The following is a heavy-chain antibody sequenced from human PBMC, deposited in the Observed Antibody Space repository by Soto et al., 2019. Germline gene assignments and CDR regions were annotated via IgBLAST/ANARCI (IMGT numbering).Heavy chain of an antibody. J-gene: IGHJ2*01. V-gene: IGHV4-31*03. D-gene: IGHD3-10*01. CDR3: ARDKGAQFDWYFDL. Sequence: QVQLQESGPGLVQPSQTLSLTCSVSSDYIHGGSYSWIWIRQFPGKVMEWIGYTSYSGTTNYNPSLNSRATISVDTSTNTFSLNLTSVTDADTAVYDCARDKGAQFDWYFDLGGRGTLVTVS. CDR1: SDYIHGGSYS. CDR2: TSYSGTT.